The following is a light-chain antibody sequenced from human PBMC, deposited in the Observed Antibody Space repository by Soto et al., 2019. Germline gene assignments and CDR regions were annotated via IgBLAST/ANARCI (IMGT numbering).Light chain of an antibody. CDR3: QQYGDPPPT. CDR1: QSVSSNS. V-gene: IGKV3-20*01. CDR2: GTS. Sequence: EIVLTQSPGTLSLSPGESATLSCRASQSVSSNSLAWYRRNPGQPPSLLIYGTSTRATDIPRRFSGSGSGTDYNLTITRLKPEDLAVYFCQQYGDPPPTLGQGTKVEVK. J-gene: IGKJ1*01.